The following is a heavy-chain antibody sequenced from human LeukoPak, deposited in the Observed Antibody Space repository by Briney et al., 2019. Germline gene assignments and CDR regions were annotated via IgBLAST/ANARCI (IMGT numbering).Heavy chain of an antibody. CDR2: FYASGNN. D-gene: IGHD1-26*01. J-gene: IGHJ4*02. CDR3: VREPVGAPRYFDY. V-gene: IGHV4-61*02. CDR1: GGSISSDNFY. Sequence: SETLSLTCTVSGGSISSDNFYWSWIRKPAGKGLEWVGRFYASGNNDYSPSLRGRVTISADTSKNQFSLKLTSVTAADTAIYYCVREPVGAPRYFDYWGQGTLVTVSS.